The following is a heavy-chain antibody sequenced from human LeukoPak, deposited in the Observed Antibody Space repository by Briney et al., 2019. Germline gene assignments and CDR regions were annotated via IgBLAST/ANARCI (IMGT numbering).Heavy chain of an antibody. CDR1: GGTFSSHA. CDR2: IIPIFGTA. Sequence: SVKVSCKASGGTFSSHAISWVRQAPGQGLEWMGGIIPIFGTANYAQKFQGRVTITADESTSTAYMELSSLRSEDTAVYYCASVRDGYNYFDYWGQGTLVTVSS. D-gene: IGHD5-24*01. CDR3: ASVRDGYNYFDY. J-gene: IGHJ4*02. V-gene: IGHV1-69*13.